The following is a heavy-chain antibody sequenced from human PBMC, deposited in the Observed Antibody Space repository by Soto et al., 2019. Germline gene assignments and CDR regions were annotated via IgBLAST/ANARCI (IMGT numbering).Heavy chain of an antibody. Sequence: QVQLQESCPGLVKPSETLSLTCTVSGDSISSYYWSWIRQPPGKGLEWIGYIYYSGSTNYNPSLTSRVTISIDTSKNQFSLKLNSVTAADTAFYYCASQRGSGYDFGAIDYWGQGTLVTVSS. CDR1: GDSISSYY. CDR2: IYYSGST. V-gene: IGHV4-59*08. D-gene: IGHD5-12*01. CDR3: ASQRGSGYDFGAIDY. J-gene: IGHJ4*02.